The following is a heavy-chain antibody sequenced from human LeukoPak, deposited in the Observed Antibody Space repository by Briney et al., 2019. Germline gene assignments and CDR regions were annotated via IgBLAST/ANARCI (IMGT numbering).Heavy chain of an antibody. CDR3: AKGRGWEASYYYYYMDV. Sequence: PGGSLRLSCAASGFTFSSYGMHWVRQAPGKGLEWVAFIRYDGSNKYYTDSVKGRFTISRDNSKNTLCLQMNSLRAEDTAVYYCAKGRGWEASYYYYYMDVWGKGTTVTISS. V-gene: IGHV3-30*02. CDR1: GFTFSSYG. CDR2: IRYDGSNK. J-gene: IGHJ6*03. D-gene: IGHD1-26*01.